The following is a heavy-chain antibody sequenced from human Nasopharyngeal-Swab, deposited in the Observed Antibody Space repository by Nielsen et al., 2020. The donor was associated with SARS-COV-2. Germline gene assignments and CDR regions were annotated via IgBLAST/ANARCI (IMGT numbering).Heavy chain of an antibody. CDR3: ARGHDYGDFDY. CDR2: INHSGST. D-gene: IGHD4-17*01. Sequence: SETLSLTCAVYGGSFSGYYWSWIRQPPGKGLEWIGEINHSGSTNYNPSLKSRVTISVDTSKNRFSLKLSSVTAADTAVYYCARGHDYGDFDYWGQGTLVTVSS. J-gene: IGHJ4*02. CDR1: GGSFSGYY. V-gene: IGHV4-34*01.